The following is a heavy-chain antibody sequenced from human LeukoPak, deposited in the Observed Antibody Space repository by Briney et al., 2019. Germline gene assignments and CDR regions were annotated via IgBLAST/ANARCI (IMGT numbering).Heavy chain of an antibody. V-gene: IGHV1-18*01. Sequence: ASVNVSCKASGYTFTNYGISWVRQAPGQGLEWMGWISAFNGDTNYAQNLQDRVTMTTDTSTSTAYMELRSLRSDDTAVYYCATYSSGWTRGYWGQGTLVTVSS. CDR3: ATYSSGWTRGY. CDR1: GYTFTNYG. CDR2: ISAFNGDT. J-gene: IGHJ4*02. D-gene: IGHD6-19*01.